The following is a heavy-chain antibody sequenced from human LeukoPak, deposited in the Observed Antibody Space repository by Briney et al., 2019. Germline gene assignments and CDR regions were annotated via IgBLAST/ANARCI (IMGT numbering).Heavy chain of an antibody. V-gene: IGHV1-24*01. CDR3: ARDPGQYYDILTGYYTPYYFDY. CDR1: GYVLIELS. J-gene: IGHJ4*02. CDR2: SDPKNRET. Sequence: ASVKVSCKVSGYVLIELSTHWVRQAPGKGLEWMGGSDPKNRETIYAREFQGRVTMTEDTSSETAYMEISSLSSDDTAVYYCARDPGQYYDILTGYYTPYYFDYWGQGTLVTVSS. D-gene: IGHD3-9*01.